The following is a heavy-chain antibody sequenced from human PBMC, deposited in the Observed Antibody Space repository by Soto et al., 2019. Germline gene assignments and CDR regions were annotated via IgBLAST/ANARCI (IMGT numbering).Heavy chain of an antibody. Sequence: GGSLRLSCAASGFTFSSAWMSWVRQAPGKGLEWVGRIKSTADGGTTDDAAPVKGRFTISRDDSINTVYLQMNSLKTEDTAVYYCITDQLTAGDYWGQGTLVTVSS. V-gene: IGHV3-15*01. CDR2: IKSTADGGTT. CDR1: GFTFSSAW. CDR3: ITDQLTAGDY. D-gene: IGHD6-19*01. J-gene: IGHJ4*02.